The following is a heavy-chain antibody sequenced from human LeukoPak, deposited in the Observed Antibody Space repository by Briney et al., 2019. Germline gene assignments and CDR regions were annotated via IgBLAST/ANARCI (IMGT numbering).Heavy chain of an antibody. Sequence: ASVTVSCKASVGTFSSYAISWVRQGPGQGLEWMGRIIPIFGTANYAQKFQGRVTITTEESTSTAYMVLSSLRSEDTAVYYCARASVNILTGYYADYWGQGTLVTVSS. CDR1: VGTFSSYA. CDR2: IIPIFGTA. V-gene: IGHV1-69*05. J-gene: IGHJ4*02. D-gene: IGHD3-9*01. CDR3: ARASVNILTGYYADY.